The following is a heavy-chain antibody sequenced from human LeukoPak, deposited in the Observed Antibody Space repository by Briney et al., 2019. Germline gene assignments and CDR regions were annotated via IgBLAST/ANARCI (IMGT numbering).Heavy chain of an antibody. CDR2: INPNSGGT. CDR3: ARHEFGLRFLGAGPDYYSYMDV. J-gene: IGHJ6*03. Sequence: ASVKVSCKASGYTFTGYYMHWVRQAPGQGLEWMGWINPNSGGTNYAQRFQGRVTMTRDTSISTAYMELSRLRSDDTAVYYCARHEFGLRFLGAGPDYYSYMDVWGKGTTVTVSS. D-gene: IGHD3-3*01. CDR1: GYTFTGYY. V-gene: IGHV1-2*02.